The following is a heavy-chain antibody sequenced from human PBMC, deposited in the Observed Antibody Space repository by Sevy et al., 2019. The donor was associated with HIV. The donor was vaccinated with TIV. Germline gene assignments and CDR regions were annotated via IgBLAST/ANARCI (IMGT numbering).Heavy chain of an antibody. Sequence: GGSLRLSCAASGFTFSGYAMSWVRQAPGKGLEWVANIKPDGGGEYYVDSVKGRFTISRDNAKNSLFLQMNSLSAEDTAMYYCASVQRRWWELTYPLDAFDIWGHGTVVTVSS. CDR1: GFTFSGYA. V-gene: IGHV3-7*03. J-gene: IGHJ3*02. CDR2: IKPDGGGE. CDR3: ASVQRRWWELTYPLDAFDI. D-gene: IGHD1-1*01.